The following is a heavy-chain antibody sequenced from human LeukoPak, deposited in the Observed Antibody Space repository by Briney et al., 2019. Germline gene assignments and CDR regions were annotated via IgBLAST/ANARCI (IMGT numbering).Heavy chain of an antibody. V-gene: IGHV3-74*01. CDR3: AKDDVPAFGTGYMDA. CDR2: INHDGSST. J-gene: IGHJ6*03. D-gene: IGHD2-2*01. CDR1: GFTFSTFW. Sequence: GGSLRLSCATSGFTFSTFWMHWVRQAPGKGLVWVSRINHDGSSTNYADSVKGRFTISRDNSKNTLYLQVNSLRAEDTALYYCAKDDVPAFGTGYMDAWGKGTTVIVSS.